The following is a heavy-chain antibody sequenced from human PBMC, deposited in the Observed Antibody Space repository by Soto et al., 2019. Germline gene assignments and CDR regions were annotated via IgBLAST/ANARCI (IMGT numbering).Heavy chain of an antibody. J-gene: IGHJ4*01. CDR2: ISAYNGNT. CDR3: ASDLGNDYVWGSYCPYPNFDD. V-gene: IGHV1-18*04. CDR1: GYTFTSYG. D-gene: IGHD3-16*01. Sequence: ASVKVSCKASGYTFTSYGISWARQAPGHGLEWMGWISAYNGNTNYAQKLQGRVTMTTDTSTSTAYMELRSLRSDDTAVYYCASDLGNDYVWGSYCPYPNFDDWG.